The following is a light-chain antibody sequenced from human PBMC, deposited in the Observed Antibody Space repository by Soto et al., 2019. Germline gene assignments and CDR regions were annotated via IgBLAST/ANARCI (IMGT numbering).Light chain of an antibody. CDR1: QSVTSD. CDR3: QHYDNWPWT. V-gene: IGKV3-15*01. CDR2: RAS. Sequence: EIVMTQSPATLSVSPGESATLSCRASQSVTSDLAWYQQKPGQAPRLLIYRASTRATGIPARFSGSGSGTEFTLTISSLQSEDFAVYYRQHYDNWPWTFGQGTNLEIK. J-gene: IGKJ1*01.